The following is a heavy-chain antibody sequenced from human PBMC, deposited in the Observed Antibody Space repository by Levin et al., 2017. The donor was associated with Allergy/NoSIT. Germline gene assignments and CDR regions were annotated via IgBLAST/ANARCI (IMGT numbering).Heavy chain of an antibody. Sequence: ASVKVSCKASGYTFTSYAMHWVRQAPGQRLEWMGWINAGNGNTKYSQKFQGRVTITRDTSASTAYMELSSLRSEDTAVYYCARPVVGATYYYYGMDVWGQGTTVTVSS. CDR2: INAGNGNT. D-gene: IGHD1-26*01. CDR3: ARPVVGATYYYYGMDV. CDR1: GYTFTSYA. V-gene: IGHV1-3*01. J-gene: IGHJ6*02.